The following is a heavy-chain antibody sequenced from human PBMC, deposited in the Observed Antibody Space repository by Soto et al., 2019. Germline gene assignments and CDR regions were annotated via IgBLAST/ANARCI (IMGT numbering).Heavy chain of an antibody. CDR1: GGSFSGYY. Sequence: QVQLQQWGAGLLKPSETLSLTCAVYGGSFSGYYWSWIRQPPGKGLEWIGEINHSGSTNYNPSLRSRVTISVDTSKNQFSLKLSSVTAADTAVYYCARGRYYYGSGSYSLPYCYYYYMDVWGKGTTVTVSS. CDR3: ARGRYYYGSGSYSLPYCYYYYMDV. J-gene: IGHJ6*03. D-gene: IGHD3-10*01. V-gene: IGHV4-34*01. CDR2: INHSGST.